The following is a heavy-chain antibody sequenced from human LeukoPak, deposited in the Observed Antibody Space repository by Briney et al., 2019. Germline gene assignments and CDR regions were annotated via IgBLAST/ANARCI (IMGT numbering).Heavy chain of an antibody. V-gene: IGHV4-34*01. CDR2: INHSGST. D-gene: IGHD3-3*01. CDR1: GGSFSGYY. CDR3: ARKVGITIFGQRPLYYYYYMDV. J-gene: IGHJ6*03. Sequence: SETLSLTCVVYGGSFSGYYWSWIRQPPGKGLEWIGEINHSGSTNYNPSLKSRVTISVDTSKNQFSLKLSSVTAADTAVYYCARKVGITIFGQRPLYYYYYMDVWGKGTTVTVSS.